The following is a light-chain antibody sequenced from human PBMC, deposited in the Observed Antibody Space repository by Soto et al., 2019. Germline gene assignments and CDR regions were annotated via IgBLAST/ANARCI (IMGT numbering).Light chain of an antibody. J-gene: IGLJ1*01. V-gene: IGLV2-14*01. CDR1: SSDVGAYNL. Sequence: QSALTQPASVSGSPGQSVTISCTGTSSDVGAYNLVSWYQQYPGKAPKLMIYEVSNRPSGVSNRFSGSKSGNTASLTISGLQAEDEADYYCCTSYEGGGRYVFGTGTKVTV. CDR2: EVS. CDR3: TSYEGGGRYV.